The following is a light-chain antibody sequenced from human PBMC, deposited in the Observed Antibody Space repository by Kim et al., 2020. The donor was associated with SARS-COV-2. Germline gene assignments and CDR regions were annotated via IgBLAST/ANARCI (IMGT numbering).Light chain of an antibody. V-gene: IGLV1-40*01. Sequence: QSVLTQPPSVSGAPGQSVTISCTGSSSNIGARNDVHWYQQLPGTAPKLLIFANSNRPSGVPDRFSGSKSGTSASLAITGLQAEDEADYYCQSYDSSLSGSVFGGGTQLTVL. CDR1: SSNIGARND. CDR3: QSYDSSLSGSV. CDR2: ANS. J-gene: IGLJ2*01.